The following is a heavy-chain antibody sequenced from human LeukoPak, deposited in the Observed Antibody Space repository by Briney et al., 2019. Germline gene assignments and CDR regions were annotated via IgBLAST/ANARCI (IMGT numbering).Heavy chain of an antibody. Sequence: GESLKISCKGSGYSFTSYWIGWVRQMPGEGLEGVGIIYPGDSDTRYSPSFQGQVTISADKSISTAYLQWSSLKASDTAMYYCARLDRGYSYGFVDYWGQGTLVTVSS. CDR3: ARLDRGYSYGFVDY. J-gene: IGHJ4*02. CDR1: GYSFTSYW. CDR2: IYPGDSDT. V-gene: IGHV5-51*01. D-gene: IGHD5-18*01.